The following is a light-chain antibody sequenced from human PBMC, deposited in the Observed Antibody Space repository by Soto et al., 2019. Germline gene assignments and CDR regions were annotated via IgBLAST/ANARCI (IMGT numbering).Light chain of an antibody. Sequence: EIVLTQSPGTLSLSPGERATLSCRASQSVDRKYLAWYQQKPGQAPRLLIYGASSRATGLPARFSGSGSGTDFTLTISRLEPEDFAVYYCQQYGRSPPSITFGQGTRLEIK. CDR3: QQYGRSPPSIT. J-gene: IGKJ5*01. CDR2: GAS. CDR1: QSVDRKY. V-gene: IGKV3-20*01.